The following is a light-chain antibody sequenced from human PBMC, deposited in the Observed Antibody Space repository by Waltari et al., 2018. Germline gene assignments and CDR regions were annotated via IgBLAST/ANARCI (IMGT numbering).Light chain of an antibody. CDR3: HQYTNWPWT. CDR1: QSIGSW. J-gene: IGKJ1*01. V-gene: IGKV1-5*03. Sequence: DIQMTQSPSTLSASVGDRVTITCRASQSIGSWLAWYQQKPGKAPKLLIYEATSLESGVPSRFSASGSGTEFTLTISGLQSEDCAVYHCHQYTNWPWTYGQGTKVEIK. CDR2: EAT.